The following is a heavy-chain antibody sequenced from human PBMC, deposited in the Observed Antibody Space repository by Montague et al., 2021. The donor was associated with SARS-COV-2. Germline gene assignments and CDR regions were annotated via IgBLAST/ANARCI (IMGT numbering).Heavy chain of an antibody. CDR3: ASPTYYYDSSGSDASDI. V-gene: IGHV4-39*01. CDR1: GGSISSSSYY. D-gene: IGHD3-22*01. CDR2: IYYSGST. Sequence: SETLSLTCTVSGGSISSSSYYWGWLRQPPGKGLEWIGSIYYSGSTYYNPSLKSRVTISVDTSKNQFSLKLSSVTAADTAVYYCASPTYYYDSSGSDASDIWGQGTMVTVSS. J-gene: IGHJ3*02.